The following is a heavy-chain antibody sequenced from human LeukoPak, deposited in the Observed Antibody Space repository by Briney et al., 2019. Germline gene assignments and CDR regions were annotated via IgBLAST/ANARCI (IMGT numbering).Heavy chain of an antibody. V-gene: IGHV3-66*01. J-gene: IGHJ4*02. CDR1: GFTIGNDY. CDR2: IFSHGET. D-gene: IGHD2-8*01. CDR3: ARDPPAVSINTYA. Sequence: GGSLRLSCAASGFTIGNDYMNWVRQAPGKGLEWVSLIFSHGETSYADSVKGRFTISRDNSKNTLYLQMNGLRVEDTAVYYCARDPPAVSINTYAWGQGTLVTVSS.